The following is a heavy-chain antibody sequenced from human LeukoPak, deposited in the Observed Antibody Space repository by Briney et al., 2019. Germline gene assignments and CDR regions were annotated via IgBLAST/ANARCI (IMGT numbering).Heavy chain of an antibody. Sequence: GRSLRLSCAASGFTFSSYATHWVRQAPGKGLEWVAVISYDGSNKYYADSVKGRFTISRDNSKNTLYLQMNSLRAEDTAVYYCARNGTDSGSINYWGQGTLVTVSS. CDR2: ISYDGSNK. CDR1: GFTFSSYA. D-gene: IGHD1-26*01. J-gene: IGHJ4*02. CDR3: ARNGTDSGSINY. V-gene: IGHV3-30*01.